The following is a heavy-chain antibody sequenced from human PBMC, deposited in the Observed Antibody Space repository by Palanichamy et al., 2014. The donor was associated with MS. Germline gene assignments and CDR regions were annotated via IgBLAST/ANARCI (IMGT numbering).Heavy chain of an antibody. Sequence: VSGKAVGDTFTTYAFTWVRQAPGQGLEWMGGLIPKFAATHYAQSFQGRVTITADESTSTTYMGLRNLRSEDTAVYYCAIMAARPYLYYRMDVWGQGTKVTVSS. V-gene: IGHV1-69*01. CDR2: LIPKFAAT. D-gene: IGHD6-6*01. J-gene: IGHJ6*02. CDR3: AIMAARPYLYYRMDV. CDR1: GDTFTTYA.